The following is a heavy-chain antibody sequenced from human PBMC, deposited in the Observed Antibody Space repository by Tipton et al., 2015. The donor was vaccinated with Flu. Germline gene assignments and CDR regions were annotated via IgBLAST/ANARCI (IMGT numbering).Heavy chain of an antibody. CDR3: AKMVDYGLVAAAPASPMDV. CDR2: ISGSGVIS. CDR1: GFTFRSYA. V-gene: IGHV3-23*01. Sequence: SLRLSCAASGFTFRSYAMSWVRQAPGKGLEWVSGISGSGVISFYADSVKGRFSISRDNSKNTLYLQMFRLRVEDTALYYCAKMVDYGLVAAAPASPMDVWGQGIAVIVSS. J-gene: IGHJ6*02. D-gene: IGHD4-17*01.